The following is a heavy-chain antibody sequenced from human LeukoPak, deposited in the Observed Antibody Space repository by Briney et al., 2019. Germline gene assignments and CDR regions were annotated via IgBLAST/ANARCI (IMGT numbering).Heavy chain of an antibody. Sequence: GGSLKLPCAASGLTFSSYELHWVRKAPGKELECVSVNYSGGSTYYADSVKGRFTISRDNSKNTLYLQMNSLRAEDTAVYYCASSYGSNCIWFDPWGQGTLVIVSS. CDR1: GLTFSSYE. J-gene: IGHJ5*02. CDR3: ASSYGSNCIWFDP. D-gene: IGHD3-10*01. CDR2: NYSGGST. V-gene: IGHV3-53*01.